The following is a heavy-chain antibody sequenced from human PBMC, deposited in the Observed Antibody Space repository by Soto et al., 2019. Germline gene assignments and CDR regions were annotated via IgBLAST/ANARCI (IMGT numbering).Heavy chain of an antibody. D-gene: IGHD2-2*01. Sequence: QVQLQESGPGLVKPSGTLSLTCAVSGGSINSSNWWSWVRPPAGKGLQWIGESYHSGSTNDNPSPKSRVTTSVDKSKHQFSLSMSAMTAADTAVYYCARGGDVVAPTALDYWGQGTLVTVSS. CDR1: GGSINSSNW. V-gene: IGHV4-4*02. J-gene: IGHJ4*02. CDR3: ARGGDVVAPTALDY. CDR2: SYHSGST.